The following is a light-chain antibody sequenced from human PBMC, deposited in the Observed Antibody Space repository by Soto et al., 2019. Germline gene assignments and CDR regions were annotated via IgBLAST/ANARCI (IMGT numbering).Light chain of an antibody. V-gene: IGLV2-14*01. J-gene: IGLJ1*01. CDR3: TSYTSSNTLGV. CDR1: SSDVGGYNY. Sequence: VLTQPASVSGSPGQSITISCTGTSSDVGGYNYVSWYQQHPGQAPKLMIYEVTNRPSGVSNRFSGSRSGNTASLTISGLQADDEADYYCTSYTSSNTLGVFGTGTKVTVL. CDR2: EVT.